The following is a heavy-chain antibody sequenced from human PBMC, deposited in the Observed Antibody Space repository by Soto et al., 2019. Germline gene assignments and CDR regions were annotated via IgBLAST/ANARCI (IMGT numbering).Heavy chain of an antibody. CDR1: GFTFSSYA. CDR2: ISGSGGST. D-gene: IGHD3-3*01. CDR3: AKEEDDFWSGYYPFDY. Sequence: PGGSLRLSCAASGFTFSSYAMSWVRQAPGKGLEWVSAISGSGGSTYYADSVKGRFTISRDNSKNTLYLQMNSLRAEDTAVYYCAKEEDDFWSGYYPFDYWGQGTLVTVSS. V-gene: IGHV3-23*01. J-gene: IGHJ4*02.